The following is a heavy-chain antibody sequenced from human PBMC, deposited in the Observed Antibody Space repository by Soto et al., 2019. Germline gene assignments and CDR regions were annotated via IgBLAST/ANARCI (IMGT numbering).Heavy chain of an antibody. D-gene: IGHD3-22*01. J-gene: IGHJ4*02. V-gene: IGHV4-59*08. CDR2: IYYSGST. CDR3: ARLGGYYQAFDS. CDR1: GGSISPYY. Sequence: QVQLQESGPGLVKPSETLSLTCTVSGGSISPYYWSWIRQPPGKGLEWIGYIYYSGSTTYNPSLKSRVXXXVXXSQNQFSLNLSSVTAADTAVYYCARLGGYYQAFDSWGQGTLVTVSS.